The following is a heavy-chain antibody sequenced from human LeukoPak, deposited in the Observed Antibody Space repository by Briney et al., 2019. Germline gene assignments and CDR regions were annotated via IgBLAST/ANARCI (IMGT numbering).Heavy chain of an antibody. D-gene: IGHD4-17*01. CDR3: ARVRTVTYYGMDV. Sequence: GGSLRLSCVASGFTFSSYWMSWVRQAPGKGLEWVANIKHDESEKYYADSVKGRFTISRDNAKNSLYLQMNSLRAEDTAVYYCARVRTVTYYGMDVWGKGTTVTVSP. CDR1: GFTFSSYW. CDR2: IKHDESEK. V-gene: IGHV3-7*03. J-gene: IGHJ6*04.